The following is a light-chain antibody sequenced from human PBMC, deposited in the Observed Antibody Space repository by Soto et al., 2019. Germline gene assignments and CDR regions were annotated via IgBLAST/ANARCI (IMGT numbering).Light chain of an antibody. Sequence: EIVLTQSPGTLSLSPGERATLSCRASQSVSSSYLAWYQQKAGQAPRLLIYGASSRVTGVPDRFSGSGSGTDFTLTISRLEPEDFAVYYCQQYGSSPKTFGQGTKVDI. CDR3: QQYGSSPKT. J-gene: IGKJ1*01. CDR2: GAS. V-gene: IGKV3-20*01. CDR1: QSVSSSY.